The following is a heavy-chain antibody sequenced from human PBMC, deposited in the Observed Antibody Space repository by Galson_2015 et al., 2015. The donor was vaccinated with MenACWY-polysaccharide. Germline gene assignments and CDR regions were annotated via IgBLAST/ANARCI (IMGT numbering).Heavy chain of an antibody. CDR2: ISWNSGSI. D-gene: IGHD6-6*01. V-gene: IGHV3-9*01. Sequence: SLRLSCAASGFTFDDYAMHWVRQAPGRGLEWVSGISWNSGSIAYADSVKGRFTISRDNAKNSLYLQMNSLRAEDTALYYCAKDVGYSSSSFFYAFDSWGQGTMVTVSS. CDR3: AKDVGYSSSSFFYAFDS. CDR1: GFTFDDYA. J-gene: IGHJ3*02.